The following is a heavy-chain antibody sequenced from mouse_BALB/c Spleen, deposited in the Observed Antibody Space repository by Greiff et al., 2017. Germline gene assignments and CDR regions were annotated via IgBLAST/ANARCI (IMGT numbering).Heavy chain of an antibody. J-gene: IGHJ4*01. CDR1: GYSFTSYY. CDR2: IFPGSGNT. Sequence: QVQLQQSGPELVKPGASVKISCKASGYSFTSYYIHWVKQRPGQGLEWIGWIFPGSGNTKYNEKFKGKATLTADTSSSTAYMQRSSLTSEDSAVYFCARGDRPLYAMDYWGQGTSVTVSS. V-gene: IGHV1-66*01. CDR3: ARGDRPLYAMDY. D-gene: IGHD2-14*01.